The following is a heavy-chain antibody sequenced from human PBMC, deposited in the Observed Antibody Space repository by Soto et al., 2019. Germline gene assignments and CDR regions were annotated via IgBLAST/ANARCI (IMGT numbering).Heavy chain of an antibody. CDR2: IWYDGSNK. V-gene: IGHV3-33*01. Sequence: PGGSLRLSCAASGFTFSSYGMHWVRQAPGKGLEWVAVIWYDGSNKYYADSVKGRFTISRDNSKNTLYLQMNSLRAEDTAVYYCAREESYQEGEMATISTNFDYWGQGTLVTVSS. CDR3: AREESYQEGEMATISTNFDY. CDR1: GFTFSSYG. D-gene: IGHD5-12*01. J-gene: IGHJ4*02.